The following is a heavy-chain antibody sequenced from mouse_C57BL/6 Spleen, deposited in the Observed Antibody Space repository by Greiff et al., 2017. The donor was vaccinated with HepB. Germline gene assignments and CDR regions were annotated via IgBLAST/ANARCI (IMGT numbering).Heavy chain of an antibody. Sequence: VQLKQSVAELVRPGASVKLSCTASGFNIKNTYMHWVKQRPEQCPEWIGRIDPANGNTKYAPKFQGKATITADTSSNTAYLQLSSLTSEDTAIYYCALYYGSRGGYAMDYWGQGTSVTVSS. CDR3: ALYYGSRGGYAMDY. CDR1: GFNIKNTY. D-gene: IGHD1-1*01. CDR2: IDPANGNT. V-gene: IGHV14-3*01. J-gene: IGHJ4*01.